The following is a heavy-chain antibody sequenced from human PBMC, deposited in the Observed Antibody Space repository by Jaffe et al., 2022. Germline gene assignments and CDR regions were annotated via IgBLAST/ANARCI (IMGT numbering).Heavy chain of an antibody. CDR2: INHSGST. Sequence: QVQLQQWGAGLLKPSETLSLTCAVYGGSFSGYYWSWIRQPPGKGLEWIGEINHSGSTNYNPSLKSRVTISVDTSKNQFSLKLSSVTAADTAVYYCARVSSKRAMVRGVIINSLYNWFDPWGQGTLVTVSS. D-gene: IGHD3-10*01. CDR1: GGSFSGYY. CDR3: ARVSSKRAMVRGVIINSLYNWFDP. V-gene: IGHV4-34*01. J-gene: IGHJ5*02.